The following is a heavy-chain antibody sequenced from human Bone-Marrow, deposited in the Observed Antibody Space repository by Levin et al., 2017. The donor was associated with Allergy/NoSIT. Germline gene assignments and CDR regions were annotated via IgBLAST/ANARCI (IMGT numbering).Heavy chain of an antibody. V-gene: IGHV3-72*01. CDR2: SRNKANSYTT. J-gene: IGHJ4*02. Sequence: GESLKISCAASGFTFSDHYMDWVRQAPGKGLEWVGRSRNKANSYTTEYAASVKGRFTISRDISKNSLYLQMNSLKTEDTAVYFCARDLSGIDYNYWGQGTLVTVSS. CDR1: GFTFSDHY. D-gene: IGHD4-11*01. CDR3: ARDLSGIDYNY.